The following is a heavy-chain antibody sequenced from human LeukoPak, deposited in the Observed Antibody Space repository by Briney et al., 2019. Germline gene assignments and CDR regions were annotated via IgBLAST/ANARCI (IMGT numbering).Heavy chain of an antibody. Sequence: PGGSLRLSCAASGFTFSSYGMHWVRQAPGKGLEWVAVIWYDGSNKYYTDSVKGRFTISRDNSKNTLYLQMNSLRAEDTAVYYCARETTNYYNIDYWGQGTLVTVSS. CDR2: IWYDGSNK. D-gene: IGHD3-22*01. CDR1: GFTFSSYG. J-gene: IGHJ4*02. V-gene: IGHV3-33*01. CDR3: ARETTNYYNIDY.